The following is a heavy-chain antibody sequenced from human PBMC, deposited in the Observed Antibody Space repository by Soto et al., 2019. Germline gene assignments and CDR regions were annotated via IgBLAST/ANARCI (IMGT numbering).Heavy chain of an antibody. V-gene: IGHV4-34*01. CDR3: ARDKITGLFDY. CDR2: INHSGST. J-gene: IGHJ4*02. Sequence: PSETLPLTCAVYGGSFSGYHWSWIRQPPGTGLEWIGEINHSGSTNYNPSLKSRVTISVDTSKNQFSLKLTSVTAADTAVYYCARDKITGLFDYWGQGTLVTVSS. CDR1: GGSFSGYH. D-gene: IGHD2-8*02.